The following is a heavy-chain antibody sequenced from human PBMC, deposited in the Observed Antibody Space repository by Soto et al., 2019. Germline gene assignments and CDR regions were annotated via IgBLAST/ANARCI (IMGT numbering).Heavy chain of an antibody. CDR1: GGPFNNFI. Sequence: QVLLEQSGSVVKRPGSSVTVSCKASGGPFNNFIFTWVRQAPGQGLEWMGRIIPILNKTNYAQTFRGRVAITADTPASTSYIELTGLRVDATAMYYCVKDFSGYTSLWGQGTLVSVTS. CDR3: VKDFSGYTSL. V-gene: IGHV1-69*02. J-gene: IGHJ4*02. CDR2: IIPILNKT. D-gene: IGHD3-3*01.